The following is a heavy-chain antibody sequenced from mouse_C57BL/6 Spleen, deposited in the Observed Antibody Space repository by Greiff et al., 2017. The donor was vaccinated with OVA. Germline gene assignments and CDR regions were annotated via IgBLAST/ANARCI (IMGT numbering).Heavy chain of an antibody. J-gene: IGHJ4*01. CDR3: ARRHYYGSIYYAMDY. CDR1: GYTFTDYY. V-gene: IGHV1-26*01. CDR2: LTPNNGGS. D-gene: IGHD1-1*01. Sequence: EVQLQQSGPELVKPGASVKISCKASGYTFTDYYMNWVKQSHGKSLEWIGDLTPNNGGSSYNQKFKGKATLTVDKSSSTAYMELRSLTSEDSAVYYCARRHYYGSIYYAMDYWGQGTSVTVSS.